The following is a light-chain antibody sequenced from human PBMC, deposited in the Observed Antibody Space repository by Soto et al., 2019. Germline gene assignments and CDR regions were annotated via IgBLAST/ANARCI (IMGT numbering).Light chain of an antibody. CDR3: RSSATTAHV. Sequence: QSALTQPASVSGSPGQSITISCTGTSGDIGAYNYVSWYQQHPGKAPKLLIHEVTGRPSGVSNRFSGSKSGNTASLTISGLQAEDESDYYCRSSATTAHVFGTGTKVTVL. J-gene: IGLJ1*01. V-gene: IGLV2-14*01. CDR2: EVT. CDR1: SGDIGAYNY.